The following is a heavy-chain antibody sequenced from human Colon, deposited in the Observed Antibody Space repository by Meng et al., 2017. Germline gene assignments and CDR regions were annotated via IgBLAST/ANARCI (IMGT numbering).Heavy chain of an antibody. Sequence: GESLKISCAVSGFTFRSYSMHWVRQAPGKGLEWISAISATSSDIYYADSVKGRFTISRDNAKNSLYLQMDSLRADDTAVYYCARLYKTGLDNWGQGTLVTVSS. V-gene: IGHV3-21*01. CDR1: GFTFRSYS. CDR2: ISATSSDI. CDR3: ARLYKTGLDN. J-gene: IGHJ4*02. D-gene: IGHD1-1*01.